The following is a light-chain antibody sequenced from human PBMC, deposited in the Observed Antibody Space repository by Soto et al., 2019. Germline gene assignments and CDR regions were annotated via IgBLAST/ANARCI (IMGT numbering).Light chain of an antibody. J-gene: IGKJ1*01. Sequence: DIVMTQSPDSLAVSLGERATINCKSSQSVLHSPNNKNYLAWYQQQPGQPPKLLIYWASTRESGVTDRFSGSGSGTDFTLAISSLQAEDVAVYYCHQYNGIPWTFGQGTKVEIK. CDR2: WAS. CDR1: QSVLHSPNNKNY. CDR3: HQYNGIPWT. V-gene: IGKV4-1*01.